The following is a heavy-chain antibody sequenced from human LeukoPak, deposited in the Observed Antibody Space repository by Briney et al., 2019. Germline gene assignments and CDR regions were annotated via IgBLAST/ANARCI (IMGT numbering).Heavy chain of an antibody. J-gene: IGHJ4*02. Sequence: ASVKVSCKPSGYTFNDIAWVRQVPGQGLEWVGWISANTDETNYSQRLHGRVTLTTDTSTGAAHMELRNLTSADTAVYYCARPGRCNWKLESWGQGTLVTVTS. CDR1: GYTFND. CDR2: ISANTDET. D-gene: IGHD1-1*01. CDR3: ARPGRCNWKLES. V-gene: IGHV1-18*01.